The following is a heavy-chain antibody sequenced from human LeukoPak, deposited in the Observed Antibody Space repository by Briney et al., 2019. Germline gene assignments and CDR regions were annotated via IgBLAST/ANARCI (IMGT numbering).Heavy chain of an antibody. CDR3: ARVSLAYCGGDCYPFDY. J-gene: IGHJ4*02. D-gene: IGHD2-21*02. V-gene: IGHV1-2*02. CDR2: INPNSGGT. CDR1: GYTFTGYY. Sequence: GASVKVSCKASGYTFTGYYMHWGRQAPGQGLEWRGWINPNSGGTNYAQKFQGRVTMTSDTSISTAYMELSRLRSDDTAVYYCARVSLAYCGGDCYPFDYWGQGTLVTVSS.